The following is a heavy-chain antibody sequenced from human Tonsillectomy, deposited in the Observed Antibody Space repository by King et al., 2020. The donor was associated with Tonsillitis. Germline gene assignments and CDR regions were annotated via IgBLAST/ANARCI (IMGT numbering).Heavy chain of an antibody. CDR1: GGSFSGYY. Sequence: VQLPQWGAGLLKPSETLSLTCAVSGGSFSGYYWSWIRQPPGKGLEWIGEINHSGSTNYNPSLKSRVTVSVDTSKNQVSLKLNSVTAADTAVYYCAIIVEMVTTLDALDIWGQGTMVTVSS. J-gene: IGHJ3*02. CDR2: INHSGST. D-gene: IGHD5-24*01. CDR3: AIIVEMVTTLDALDI. V-gene: IGHV4-34*01.